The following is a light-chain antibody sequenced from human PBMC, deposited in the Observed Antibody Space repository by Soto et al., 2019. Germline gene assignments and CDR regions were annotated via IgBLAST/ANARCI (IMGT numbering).Light chain of an antibody. J-gene: IGLJ2*01. CDR1: RSNVGSNS. V-gene: IGLV1-47*01. CDR2: RNN. Sequence: QSVLTQPPSASETPGQRVTISCSGSRSNVGSNSVYWYQQLPGTAPKLLIYRNNQRPSGVPDRFSGSKSDTSASLAISGLRSEDEADYYCAAWDDSLSGVTFGGGTKLTVL. CDR3: AAWDDSLSGVT.